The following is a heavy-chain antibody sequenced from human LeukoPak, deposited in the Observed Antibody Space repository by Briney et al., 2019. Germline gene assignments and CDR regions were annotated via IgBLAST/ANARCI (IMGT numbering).Heavy chain of an antibody. D-gene: IGHD3-22*01. Sequence: SETLSLTRTVSGGPMYSHYWTWIRQTAGKGLEWIGRLYPGVSTNYNPSLRSRVTMSVDTSKNQFALKLSAVTAADTAVYYCARLKFYDSTGYSPGHYMDVWGKGTTVTVSS. CDR3: ARLKFYDSTGYSPGHYMDV. J-gene: IGHJ6*03. CDR1: GGPMYSHY. CDR2: LYPGVST. V-gene: IGHV4-4*07.